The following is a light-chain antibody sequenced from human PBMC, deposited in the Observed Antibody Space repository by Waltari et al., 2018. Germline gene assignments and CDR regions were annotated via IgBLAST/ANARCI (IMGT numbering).Light chain of an antibody. CDR1: QSVSSTY. CDR3: QQYGSPRGYT. CDR2: RAS. J-gene: IGKJ2*01. Sequence: EVVLTQSPGTLSLSPGETVTLSCRASQSVSSTYLAWYQQKPGQAPRLLLYRASTRATGIPDRFSGSGSGTDFTLTISRLEPEDFAVYYCQQYGSPRGYTFGQGTKLEIK. V-gene: IGKV3-20*01.